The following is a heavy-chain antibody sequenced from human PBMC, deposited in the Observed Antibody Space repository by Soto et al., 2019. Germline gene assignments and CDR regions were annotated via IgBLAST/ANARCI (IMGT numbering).Heavy chain of an antibody. Sequence: EVQLVETGGDLIQPGGSLRLSCAASGFSVTASNMNWVRQAPGKGLEWVSVIFGADETYYAESVRGRFTNSRDNSKNTVYLQMESLRTEATALYSCARGGFDWGQGTLVTVSS. D-gene: IGHD3-16*01. V-gene: IGHV3-53*02. CDR2: IFGADET. CDR3: ARGGFD. CDR1: GFSVTASN. J-gene: IGHJ4*02.